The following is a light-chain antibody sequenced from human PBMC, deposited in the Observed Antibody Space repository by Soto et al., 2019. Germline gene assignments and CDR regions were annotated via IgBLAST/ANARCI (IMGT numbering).Light chain of an antibody. CDR3: QQYYSTPLT. J-gene: IGKJ4*01. CDR2: WAS. CDR1: QVVLYSSNNKNY. Sequence: DIVMTQSPDSLAVSLGERATINCKSSQVVLYSSNNKNYLAWYQQKPGQPPKLLIYWASTRESGVPDRFSGSGSGTDFTLTISSLQAEDAAVYYCQQYYSTPLTFGGGTKVDIK. V-gene: IGKV4-1*01.